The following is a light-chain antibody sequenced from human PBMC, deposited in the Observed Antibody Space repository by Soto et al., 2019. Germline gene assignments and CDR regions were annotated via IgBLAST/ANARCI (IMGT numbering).Light chain of an antibody. Sequence: EIVMTQSPATLSVSPGGRATLSCRASQSISDTLAWYQQKPGQAPRLLIHGASTRATGFPGRFSGSGSGTDFTLTISSLQSEDFAVYYCQQYNNWPWTFGQGTKVAIK. CDR3: QQYNNWPWT. V-gene: IGKV3-15*01. CDR1: QSISDT. J-gene: IGKJ1*01. CDR2: GAS.